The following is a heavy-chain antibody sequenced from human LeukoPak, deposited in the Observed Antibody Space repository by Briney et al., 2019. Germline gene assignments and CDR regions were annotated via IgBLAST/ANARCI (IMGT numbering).Heavy chain of an antibody. CDR2: IYYRGTT. CDR3: ARQTSSGIYPRYFDS. V-gene: IGHV4-39*01. D-gene: IGHD1-26*01. CDR1: GGSISTSDYY. Sequence: SETLSLTCTVSGGSISTSDYYWGWIRQPPGQGLEWIGTIYYRGTTYYSPSLKSRVTIFVDTSKNQLSLRLSSVTAADTAVYYCARQTSSGIYPRYFDSWGQGTLVTVSS. J-gene: IGHJ4*02.